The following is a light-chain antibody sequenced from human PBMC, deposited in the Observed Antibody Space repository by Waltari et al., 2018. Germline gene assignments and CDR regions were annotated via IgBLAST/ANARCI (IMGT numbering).Light chain of an antibody. CDR3: QSYDSTLSAWV. CDR1: SSNIGAAYD. Sequence: QFVLTQPPSVSGAPGHRVTISCTGSSSNIGAAYDVHWYKQLPGAAPQVVISRHNKRPAGVPDRFSGSNSGTSASLVITGLQAEDEADYYCQSYDSTLSAWVFGGGTRVTVL. J-gene: IGLJ3*02. CDR2: RHN. V-gene: IGLV1-40*01.